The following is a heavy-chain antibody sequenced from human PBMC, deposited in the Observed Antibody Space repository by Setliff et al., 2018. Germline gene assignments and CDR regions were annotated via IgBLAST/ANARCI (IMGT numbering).Heavy chain of an antibody. CDR1: GDNFNTNW. Sequence: GESLKISCKGSGDNFNTNWIAWVRQMPGRGLEWMGVIYPGDSDTRYSPSFEGQVIISADKSSSSAFLQWNSLKASDTAMYFCARRDFGSDYTLVSWGQGTLVTVSS. CDR2: IYPGDSDT. CDR3: ARRDFGSDYTLVS. D-gene: IGHD6-25*01. V-gene: IGHV5-51*01. J-gene: IGHJ4*02.